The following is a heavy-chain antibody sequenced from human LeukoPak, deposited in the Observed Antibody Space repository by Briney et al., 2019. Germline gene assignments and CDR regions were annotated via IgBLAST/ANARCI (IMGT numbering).Heavy chain of an antibody. CDR2: ISGSGGST. CDR3: AKGAGSGSYYYYYYGMDV. V-gene: IGHV3-23*01. CDR1: GFTFSSYA. Sequence: PGGSLRLSCAASGFTFSSYAMSWVRQAPGKGLEWVSAISGSGGSTYYADSVKGRFTISRDNSKNTLYLQMNSLRAEDTAVYYCAKGAGSGSYYYYYYGMDVWGQGTTVTVSS. J-gene: IGHJ6*02. D-gene: IGHD1-26*01.